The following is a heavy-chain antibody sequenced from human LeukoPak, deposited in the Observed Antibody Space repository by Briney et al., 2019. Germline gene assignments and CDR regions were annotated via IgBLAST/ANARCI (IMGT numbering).Heavy chain of an antibody. J-gene: IGHJ4*02. CDR1: GFSLSTRGVG. V-gene: IGHV2-5*02. CDR3: AHRLAHWGSYRYEDY. D-gene: IGHD3-16*02. Sequence: ESGPTLVKPTQTLTLTCTFSGFSLSTRGVGVGWIRQPPGKALEWLSLIYWDDDKRYSPSLKSRLTITKDTSKNQVVLTMTNMDPVDTATYYCAHRLAHWGSYRYEDYWGQGSLVTVSP. CDR2: IYWDDDK.